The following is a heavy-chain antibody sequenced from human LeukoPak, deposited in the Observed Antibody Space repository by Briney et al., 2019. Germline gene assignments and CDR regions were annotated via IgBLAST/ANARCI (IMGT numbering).Heavy chain of an antibody. CDR3: ARGSVGAAIPFDP. V-gene: IGHV4-30-4*08. D-gene: IGHD2-2*02. CDR1: GGSISSGDYY. Sequence: ASQTLSLTCTVSGGSISSGDYYWSWIRQPPGKGLEWIGYIYYSGSTFYNPSLKSRVTISVDTSKNQFSLKLSSVTAADTAVYYCARGSVGAAIPFDPRGQGTLVTVSS. J-gene: IGHJ5*02. CDR2: IYYSGST.